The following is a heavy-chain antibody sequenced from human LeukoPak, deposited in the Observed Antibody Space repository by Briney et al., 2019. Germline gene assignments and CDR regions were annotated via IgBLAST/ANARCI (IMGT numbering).Heavy chain of an antibody. CDR1: GFTFSSYA. D-gene: IGHD6-6*01. Sequence: QPGGSLRLSCAASGFTFSSYAMNWVRQAPGKGLEWVSTISGSGSSTYYADSVKGRFTISRDNSKNTLYLQMNSLRVEDTAVYYCAKGLLIKKVSVYGMDVWGQGTTVTVSS. J-gene: IGHJ6*02. CDR3: AKGLLIKKVSVYGMDV. CDR2: ISGSGSST. V-gene: IGHV3-23*01.